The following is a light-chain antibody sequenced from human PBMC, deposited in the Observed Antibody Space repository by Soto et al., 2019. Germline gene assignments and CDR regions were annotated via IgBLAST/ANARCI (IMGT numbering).Light chain of an antibody. CDR1: QSVSNSF. V-gene: IGKV3-20*01. CDR3: QQYDSSPWT. CDR2: GAS. Sequence: EIVLTQSPGTLXLSPGERATXSCRASQSVSNSFLAWYQRIPGQSPRLLIYGASRRATGIPDRFSGSGSGTDFTLTISSLEPEDCGMYYCQQYDSSPWTFGQGTKVEIK. J-gene: IGKJ1*01.